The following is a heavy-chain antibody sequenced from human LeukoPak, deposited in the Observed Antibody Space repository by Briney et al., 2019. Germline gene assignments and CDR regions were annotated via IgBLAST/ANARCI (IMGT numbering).Heavy chain of an antibody. D-gene: IGHD6-19*01. Sequence: GGSLRLSCAASGFTFDDYGMSWVRQAPGKGLEWVSGIDRNGDSTGYADSVKGRFTISRDNSKNSLYLQMDSLRAEDTAVYYCAKESSGGWYFDYWGQGTLVTVSS. CDR2: IDRNGDST. J-gene: IGHJ4*02. CDR1: GFTFDDYG. V-gene: IGHV3-20*04. CDR3: AKESSGGWYFDY.